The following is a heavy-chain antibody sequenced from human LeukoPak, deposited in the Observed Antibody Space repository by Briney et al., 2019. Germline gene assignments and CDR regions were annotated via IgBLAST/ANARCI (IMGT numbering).Heavy chain of an antibody. CDR1: GYSISRGYY. V-gene: IGHV4-38-2*01. Sequence: PSETLSLTCGVSGYSISRGYYWGWIRQPPGKGLEWIGSIFHSGTTYYNPSLKSRVTISVDTSKNQFSLRLTSVTAADTALYYCGRLRGSAIFGVVILDYYMDVWGKGTTVTVSS. CDR2: IFHSGTT. CDR3: GRLRGSAIFGVVILDYYMDV. J-gene: IGHJ6*03. D-gene: IGHD3-3*01.